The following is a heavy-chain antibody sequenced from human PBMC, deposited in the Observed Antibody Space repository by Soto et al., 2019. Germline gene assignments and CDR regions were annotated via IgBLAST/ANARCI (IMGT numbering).Heavy chain of an antibody. Sequence: SETLSLTCTVSGGSSSSFDWSWIRQPPGKGLEWIGYIYYSGSTNYNPPLKSRATISVDTSKNQFSLQLSSVTAADTAVYDCARERSGWGNYYCFYAMDVWGPGTTVTVSS. CDR3: ARERSGWGNYYCFYAMDV. CDR2: IYYSGST. J-gene: IGHJ6*02. V-gene: IGHV4-59*01. CDR1: GGSSSSFD. D-gene: IGHD6-19*01.